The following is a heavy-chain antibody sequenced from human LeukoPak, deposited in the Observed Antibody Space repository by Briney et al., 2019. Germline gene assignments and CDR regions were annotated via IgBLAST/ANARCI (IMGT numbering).Heavy chain of an antibody. CDR2: IYYSGST. V-gene: IGHV4-39*01. CDR1: GGSISSSSYY. D-gene: IGHD2-15*01. CDR3: ARGDCSGGICNYDSGFDI. J-gene: IGHJ3*02. Sequence: KTSETLSLTCTVSGGSISSSSYYWGWIRQPPGKGLEWIGSIYYSGSTYCNPSLKSRVTISVDTSKNQFSLKLSSVTAADTAVYYCARGDCSGGICNYDSGFDIWGQGTLATVSS.